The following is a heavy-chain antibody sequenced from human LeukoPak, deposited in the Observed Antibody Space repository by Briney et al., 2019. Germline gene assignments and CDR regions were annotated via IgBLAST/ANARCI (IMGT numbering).Heavy chain of an antibody. J-gene: IGHJ4*02. CDR1: GYTFSGYF. CDR3: AREESVRGVGDY. Sequence: ASVKVSCKTSGYTFSGYFVHWVRQAPGQGLEWMGRINAGSGDTEFAQKFQGRVTMTRDTFVSTAYMELSRLRSDDTAVYYCAREESVRGVGDYWGQGTLVTVSS. V-gene: IGHV1-2*06. D-gene: IGHD3-10*01. CDR2: INAGSGDT.